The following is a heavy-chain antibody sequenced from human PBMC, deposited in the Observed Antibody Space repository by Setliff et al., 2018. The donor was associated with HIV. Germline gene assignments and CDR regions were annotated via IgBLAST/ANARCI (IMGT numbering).Heavy chain of an antibody. CDR2: INTNTGSP. V-gene: IGHV7-4-1*02. CDR3: ARDGADYNFRSGTHPFDI. Sequence: VASVKVSCKASGYTFNNYPINWVRQAPGQGLEWMGWINTNTGSPRFARGFTGRFGFSLDTSVTTTYLHINNLEAADSAIYYCARDGADYNFRSGTHPFDIWGQGTLVTVSS. J-gene: IGHJ4*02. D-gene: IGHD3-3*01. CDR1: GYTFNNYP.